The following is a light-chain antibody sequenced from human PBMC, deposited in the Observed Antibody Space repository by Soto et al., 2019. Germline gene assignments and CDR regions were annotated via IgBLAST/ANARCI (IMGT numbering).Light chain of an antibody. CDR2: DVS. V-gene: IGLV2-11*01. Sequence: QSALSQPRSVSGSPGQSVAISCTGTSSDVGGSKYVSWYQQHPGKAPKLMIYDVSKRPSGVPDRFSGSKSGNTASLTISGLQAEDEADYYCCSYAGSYTLVFGGGTQLTVL. CDR3: CSYAGSYTLV. J-gene: IGLJ3*02. CDR1: SSDVGGSKY.